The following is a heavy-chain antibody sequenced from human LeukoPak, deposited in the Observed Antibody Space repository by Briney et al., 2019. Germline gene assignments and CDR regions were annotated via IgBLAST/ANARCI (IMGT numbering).Heavy chain of an antibody. Sequence: SQTLSLTCTVSGGSISSGGYYWSWIRQHPGKGLEWIGYIYYSGSTYYNPSPKSRVTISVDTSKNQFSLKLSSVTAADTAVYYCARGHYYDSSGYPPVGAFDIWGQGTMVTVSS. V-gene: IGHV4-31*03. CDR1: GGSISSGGYY. D-gene: IGHD3-22*01. CDR2: IYYSGST. CDR3: ARGHYYDSSGYPPVGAFDI. J-gene: IGHJ3*02.